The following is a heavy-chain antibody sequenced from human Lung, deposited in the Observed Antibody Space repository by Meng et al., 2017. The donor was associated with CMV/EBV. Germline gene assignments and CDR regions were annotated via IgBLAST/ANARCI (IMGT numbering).Heavy chain of an antibody. D-gene: IGHD4-23*01. J-gene: IGHJ6*02. CDR3: ARVNSPYYYYGINV. CDR1: GYTFTSYD. CDR2: MNPNSGNT. Sequence: ASXXVSXKASGYTFTSYDINWVRQATGQGLEWMGWMNPNSGNTGYAQKFQGRGTMTRNTSVSTAYKELSSLRSEDTSVYYCARVNSPYYYYGINVWGQGSTVTVSS. V-gene: IGHV1-8*01.